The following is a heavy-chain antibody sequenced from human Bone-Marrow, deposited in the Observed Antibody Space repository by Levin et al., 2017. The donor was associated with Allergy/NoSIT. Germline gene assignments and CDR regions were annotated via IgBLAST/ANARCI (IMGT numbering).Heavy chain of an antibody. CDR3: ARDGGSGYYFDY. J-gene: IGHJ4*02. CDR2: ISSSSSYI. V-gene: IGHV3-21*01. Sequence: GESLKISCAASGFTFSSYSMNWVRQAPGKGLEWVSSISSSSSYIYYADSVKGRFTISRDNAKNSLYLQMNSLRAEDTAVYYCARDGGSGYYFDYWGQGTLVTVSS. D-gene: IGHD3-10*01. CDR1: GFTFSSYS.